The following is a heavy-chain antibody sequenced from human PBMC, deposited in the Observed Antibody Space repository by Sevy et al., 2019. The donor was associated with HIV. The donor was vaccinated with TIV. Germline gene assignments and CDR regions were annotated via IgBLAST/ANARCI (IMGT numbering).Heavy chain of an antibody. J-gene: IGHJ3*01. Sequence: GGSLRLSCAASGFPFSSYAMNWVRQGPGKGLEWVSATARRGGATYYADSVKCLFTISRDNSKNTLYMQMDSLRAEDTAVYYCAKDVVPGVGDAFDVWGQGTMVTVSS. CDR1: GFPFSSYA. D-gene: IGHD2-8*02. V-gene: IGHV3-23*01. CDR2: TARRGGAT. CDR3: AKDVVPGVGDAFDV.